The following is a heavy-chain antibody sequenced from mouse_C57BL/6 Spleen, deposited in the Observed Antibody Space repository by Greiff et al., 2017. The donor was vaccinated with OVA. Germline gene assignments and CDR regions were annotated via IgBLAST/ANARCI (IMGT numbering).Heavy chain of an antibody. Sequence: QVQLQQSGAELVRPGTSVKLSCKASGYTFTSYWMHWVKQRPGQGLEWIGVIDPSDSYTNYNQKFKGKATLTVDTSSSTAYMQLSSLTSEDSAVYYCATYYYGSSYVPDYWGQGTTLTVSS. D-gene: IGHD1-1*01. CDR2: IDPSDSYT. J-gene: IGHJ2*01. CDR3: ATYYYGSSYVPDY. CDR1: GYTFTSYW. V-gene: IGHV1-59*01.